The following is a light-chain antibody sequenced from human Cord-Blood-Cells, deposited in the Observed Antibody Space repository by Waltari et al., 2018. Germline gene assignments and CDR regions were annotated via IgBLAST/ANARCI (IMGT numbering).Light chain of an antibody. V-gene: IGLV2-14*01. J-gene: IGLJ2*01. CDR3: SSYTSSSTLDVV. CDR1: SSDGGGYNY. Sequence: QSALTQPASVSGSPGQSINISCTRTSSDGGGYNYVSWYQQHPGKAPKLVIYYVSNRPTGVSYRFSGTKSGNTASLTISGLQAEHEADYYCSSYTSSSTLDVVFGGGTKLTVL. CDR2: YVS.